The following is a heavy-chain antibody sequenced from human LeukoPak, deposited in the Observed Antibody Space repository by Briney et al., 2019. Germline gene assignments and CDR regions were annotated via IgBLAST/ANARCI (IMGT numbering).Heavy chain of an antibody. V-gene: IGHV1-24*01. J-gene: IGHJ6*03. CDR1: GYTLTELS. CDR2: FDPEDGET. CDR3: ATDSPKDVAARSYYYMDV. Sequence: ASVKVSCKVSGYTLTELSMHWVRQAPGKGLEWMGGFDPEDGETIYAQKFQGRVTMTEDTSTDTAYMELSSLRSEDTAVYYCATDSPKDVAARSYYYMDVWGKGTTVTASS. D-gene: IGHD5-12*01.